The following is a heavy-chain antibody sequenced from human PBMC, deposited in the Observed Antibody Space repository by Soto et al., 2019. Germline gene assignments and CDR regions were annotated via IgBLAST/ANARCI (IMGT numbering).Heavy chain of an antibody. Sequence: ASVKVSCKVSGYTLTELSMHWVRQAPGKGLEWMGGFDPEDGETIYAQKFQGRVTITRDTSASTAYMELSSLRSEDTAVYYCARDQPYSSSWYGDDAFDIWGQGTMVTVSS. J-gene: IGHJ3*02. CDR2: FDPEDGET. V-gene: IGHV1-24*01. CDR3: ARDQPYSSSWYGDDAFDI. D-gene: IGHD6-13*01. CDR1: GYTLTELS.